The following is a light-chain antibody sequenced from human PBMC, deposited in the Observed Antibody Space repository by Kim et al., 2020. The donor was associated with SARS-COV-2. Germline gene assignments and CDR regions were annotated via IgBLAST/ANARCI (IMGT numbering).Light chain of an antibody. J-gene: IGLJ3*02. Sequence: QRVTIACTEGSSRCRAGYDVHWYQQHPGTAPKLLIYGNSNRPSGVPDRFSGSKSGTSASLAITGLQAEDEADYYCQSYDSSLSGWVFGGGTQLTVL. CDR1: SSRCRAGYD. V-gene: IGLV1-40*01. CDR2: GNS. CDR3: QSYDSSLSGWV.